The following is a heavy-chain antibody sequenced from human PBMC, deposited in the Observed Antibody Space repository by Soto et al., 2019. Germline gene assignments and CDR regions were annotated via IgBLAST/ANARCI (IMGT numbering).Heavy chain of an antibody. V-gene: IGHV3-30*04. Sequence: ESGGGVVQPGRSLRLSCAASGFTFGPYAMHWVRQAPGKGLEWVAIISFDASNEYYTDSVKGRFTISRDNSKNTLYLQMNSLRGEDTAVYYCAREDYGDYNGAFDIWGQGTVVTVSS. CDR2: ISFDASNE. CDR3: AREDYGDYNGAFDI. J-gene: IGHJ3*02. D-gene: IGHD4-17*01. CDR1: GFTFGPYA.